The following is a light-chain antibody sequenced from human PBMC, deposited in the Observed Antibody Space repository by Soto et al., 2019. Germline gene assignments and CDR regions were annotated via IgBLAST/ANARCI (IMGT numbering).Light chain of an antibody. CDR3: QQYNNWPQWT. V-gene: IGKV3-15*01. CDR2: GPS. J-gene: IGKJ1*01. Sequence: EIVMTQSPATLSVSPGERATLSCRASQSVSSNLAWYQQQPGQAPRLLIYGPSTRATGIPARFSGSGSGTEFTLTISSLQSEDFAIYYCQQYNNWPQWTFGQGTKVEIK. CDR1: QSVSSN.